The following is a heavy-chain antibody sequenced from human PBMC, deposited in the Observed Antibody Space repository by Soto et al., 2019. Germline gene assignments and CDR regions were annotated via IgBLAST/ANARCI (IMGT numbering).Heavy chain of an antibody. V-gene: IGHV6-1*01. CDR2: TYYRSKWYN. Sequence: KQSQTLSLPCAISGDRVSSNSAAWNWIRQSPSRGLEWLGRTYYRSKWYNDYAVSVKGRITINPDTSKNQFSLQLNSVTPEDTAVYYCARVSRGGNIAAADYYYYYYMDVWGKGTTVTVSS. CDR3: ARVSRGGNIAAADYYYYYYMDV. CDR1: GDRVSSNSAA. D-gene: IGHD6-13*01. J-gene: IGHJ6*03.